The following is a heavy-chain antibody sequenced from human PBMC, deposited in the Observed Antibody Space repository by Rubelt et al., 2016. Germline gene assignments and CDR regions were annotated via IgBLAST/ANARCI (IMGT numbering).Heavy chain of an antibody. D-gene: IGHD1-26*01. CDR2: VSWVADT. CDR1: GFSLSAYGVG. Sequence: QITLKESGPTLVKPTQTLTLTCTFSGFSLSAYGVGVGWIRQPTGEALEWLALVSWVADTRYSPPLRSRLTIIKDTSKNQVILTMTNMDPMDTGTYFGARRSGMFDPWGQGILVTVSS. V-gene: IGHV2-5*02. CDR3: ARRSGMFDP. J-gene: IGHJ5*02.